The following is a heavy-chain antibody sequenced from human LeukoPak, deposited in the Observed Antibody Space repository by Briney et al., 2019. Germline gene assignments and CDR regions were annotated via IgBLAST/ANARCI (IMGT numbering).Heavy chain of an antibody. J-gene: IGHJ4*02. CDR2: ISGSGGST. V-gene: IGHV3-23*01. D-gene: IGHD3-10*01. CDR1: GFTFSTYG. Sequence: GGSLRLSCVASGFTFSTYGMSWVRQAPGKGLEWVSAISGSGGSTYYADSVKGRFTISRDNSKNTLFLQMNSVRAEDTAVYYCAKAGDYYGSGSFFPYDYWGQGTLVTVSS. CDR3: AKAGDYYGSGSFFPYDY.